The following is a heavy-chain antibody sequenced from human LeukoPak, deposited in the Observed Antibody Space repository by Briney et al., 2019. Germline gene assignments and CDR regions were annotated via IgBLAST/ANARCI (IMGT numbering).Heavy chain of an antibody. Sequence: GGSLRLSSAASGFTFSSYSMNWDRQAPGKGLEWVSSISSSSSYIYYADSVKGRFTISRDNAKNSLYLQMNSLRAEDTAVYYCARGRTPSYYYDSSGYYINTDAFDIWGQGTMVTVSS. V-gene: IGHV3-21*01. CDR2: ISSSSSYI. J-gene: IGHJ3*02. CDR1: GFTFSSYS. D-gene: IGHD3-22*01. CDR3: ARGRTPSYYYDSSGYYINTDAFDI.